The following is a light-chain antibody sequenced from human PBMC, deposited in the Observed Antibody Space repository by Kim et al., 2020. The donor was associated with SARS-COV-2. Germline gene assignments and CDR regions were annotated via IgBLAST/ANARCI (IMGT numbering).Light chain of an antibody. CDR1: QSISSW. CDR2: DAS. V-gene: IGKV1-5*01. CDR3: QQYNSYSWT. J-gene: IGKJ1*01. Sequence: AYVGDRVTITCRASQSISSWLAWYQQKPGKAPKLLIYDASSLESGVPSRFSGSGSGTEFTLTISSLQPDDFATYYCQQYNSYSWTFGQGTKVDIK.